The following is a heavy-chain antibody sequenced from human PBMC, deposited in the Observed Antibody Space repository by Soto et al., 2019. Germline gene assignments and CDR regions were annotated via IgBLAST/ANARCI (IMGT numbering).Heavy chain of an antibody. Sequence: QVQLVQSGAEVKKPGASVKVSCKASGYTFTSYGISWVRQAPGQGLEWMGWISGHNGNKKYAQKLQGRVSMTTDTSTSTAYTELRSLRSDDTAVYYCARDLGQQLFDYWGQGTLVTVSS. V-gene: IGHV1-18*01. D-gene: IGHD6-13*01. CDR3: ARDLGQQLFDY. CDR2: ISGHNGNK. J-gene: IGHJ4*02. CDR1: GYTFTSYG.